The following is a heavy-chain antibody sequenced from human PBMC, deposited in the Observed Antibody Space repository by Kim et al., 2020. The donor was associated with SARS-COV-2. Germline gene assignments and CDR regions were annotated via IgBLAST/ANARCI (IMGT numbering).Heavy chain of an antibody. CDR3: ARGVREEDYGSGSYFIWFDP. V-gene: IGHV4-59*01. CDR2: IYYSGST. Sequence: SETLSLTCTVSGGSISSYYWSWIRQPPGKGLEWIGYIYYSGSTNYNPSLKSRVTISVDTSKNQFSLKLSSVTAADTAVYYCARGVREEDYGSGSYFIWFDPWGQGTLVTVSS. J-gene: IGHJ5*02. D-gene: IGHD3-10*01. CDR1: GGSISSYY.